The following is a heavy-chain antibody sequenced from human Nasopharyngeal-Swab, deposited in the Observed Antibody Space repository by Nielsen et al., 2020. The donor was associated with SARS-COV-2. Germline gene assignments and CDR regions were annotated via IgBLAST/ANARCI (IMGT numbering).Heavy chain of an antibody. CDR2: ISYSGRT. Sequence: LRLSCSVSGGPISLGGYYWSWIRQHPGKGLEWIGYISYSGRTDYNPSLKSRVSISVDTSKNQFSLKLSSVTAADTAVYYCARGDGYYSDYWGQGTLVTVSS. D-gene: IGHD5-24*01. V-gene: IGHV4-31*03. CDR1: GGPISLGGYY. J-gene: IGHJ4*02. CDR3: ARGDGYYSDY.